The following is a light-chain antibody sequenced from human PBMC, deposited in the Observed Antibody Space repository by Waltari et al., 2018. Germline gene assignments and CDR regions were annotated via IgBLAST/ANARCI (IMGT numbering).Light chain of an antibody. Sequence: QSVLTQPPSASGTPGQRVTIPCSGSSSNIGNNPINWYHQPPGTAPKLLIYSNNQRPSGVPDRFSGSKSDTSASLTISGLQSEDEADYYCATWDDNLTGVVFGGGTKLTV. V-gene: IGLV1-44*01. CDR1: SSNIGNNP. J-gene: IGLJ2*01. CDR2: SNN. CDR3: ATWDDNLTGVV.